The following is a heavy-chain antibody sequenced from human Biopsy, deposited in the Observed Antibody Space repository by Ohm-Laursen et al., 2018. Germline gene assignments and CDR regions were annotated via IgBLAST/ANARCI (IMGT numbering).Heavy chain of an antibody. V-gene: IGHV4-61*01. CDR3: ARGMRSSGWPYFDS. Sequence: GTLSLTCTVSGDSLTSGPENWSWIRQSPGQGLEYIGFIYSGGNTNYNPSLKSRVTMSVDMPKNQFSLKLSSVTAADTAIYYCARGMRSSGWPYFDSWGQGTLVTVSS. CDR2: IYSGGNT. D-gene: IGHD6-19*01. J-gene: IGHJ4*02. CDR1: GDSLTSGPEN.